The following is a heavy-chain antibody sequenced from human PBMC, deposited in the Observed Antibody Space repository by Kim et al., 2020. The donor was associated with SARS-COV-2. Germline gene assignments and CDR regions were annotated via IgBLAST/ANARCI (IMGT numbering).Heavy chain of an antibody. Sequence: YADSVKVRFTISRDNSKNTLYLQMNSLRAEDTAVYYCARALMTTVTTFDYWGQGTLVTVSS. D-gene: IGHD4-17*01. V-gene: IGHV3-23*01. CDR3: ARALMTTVTTFDY. J-gene: IGHJ4*02.